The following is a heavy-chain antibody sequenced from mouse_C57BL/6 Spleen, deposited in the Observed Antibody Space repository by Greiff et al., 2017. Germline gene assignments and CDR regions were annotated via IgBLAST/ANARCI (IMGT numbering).Heavy chain of an antibody. CDR1: GYSITSGYY. V-gene: IGHV3-6*01. CDR2: ISYDGSN. D-gene: IGHD2-1*01. Sequence: DVQLQESGPGLVKPSQSLSLTCSVTGYSITSGYYWNWIRQFPGNQLEWMGYISYDGSNNYNPSLKNRISITRDTSKNQFFLKLNSVTTEDTSTYYCAREASTPIYFDYWGQGTTLTVSS. J-gene: IGHJ2*01. CDR3: AREASTPIYFDY.